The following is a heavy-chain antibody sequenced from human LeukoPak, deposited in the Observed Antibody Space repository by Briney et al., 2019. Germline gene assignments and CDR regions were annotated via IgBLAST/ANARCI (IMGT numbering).Heavy chain of an antibody. J-gene: IGHJ4*02. D-gene: IGHD2-2*01. Sequence: ASVKVSCKASGYTFTNYDINWVRQATGQGLEWMGWMNPNSGNTGYAQKFQDRITITRNTSISTAYMELSSLRSDDTAVYYCARECSSNSCPFDYWGQGTLVTVSS. V-gene: IGHV1-8*03. CDR3: ARECSSNSCPFDY. CDR1: GYTFTNYD. CDR2: MNPNSGNT.